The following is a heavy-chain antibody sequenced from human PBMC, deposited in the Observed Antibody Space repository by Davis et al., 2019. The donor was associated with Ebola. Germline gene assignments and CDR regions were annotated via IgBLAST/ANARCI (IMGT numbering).Heavy chain of an antibody. D-gene: IGHD3-22*01. CDR2: INPNSGGT. CDR1: GYTFTGYY. J-gene: IGHJ4*02. V-gene: IGHV1-2*02. CDR3: ARGYYDSRGIWGYTGKEFDY. Sequence: ASVKVSCKASGYTFTGYYMHWVRQAPGQGLEWMGWINPNSGGTNYAQKFQGRVTMTRDTSISTAYMELSRLRSDDTAVYYCARGYYDSRGIWGYTGKEFDYWGQGTLVTVSS.